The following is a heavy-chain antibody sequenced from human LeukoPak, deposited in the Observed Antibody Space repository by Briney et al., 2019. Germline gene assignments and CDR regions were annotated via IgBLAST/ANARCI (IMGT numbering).Heavy chain of an antibody. CDR3: ARDSGPSMDIVVVVAAIREWYFDL. Sequence: SETLSLTCTVSGGSISSSSYYWGWIRQPPGKGLEWIGSIYYSGSTYYNPSLKSRVTISVDTSKNQFSLKLSSVTAADTAVYYCARDSGPSMDIVVVVAAIREWYFDLWGRGTLVTVSS. CDR2: IYYSGST. J-gene: IGHJ2*01. CDR1: GGSISSSSYY. D-gene: IGHD2-15*01. V-gene: IGHV4-39*07.